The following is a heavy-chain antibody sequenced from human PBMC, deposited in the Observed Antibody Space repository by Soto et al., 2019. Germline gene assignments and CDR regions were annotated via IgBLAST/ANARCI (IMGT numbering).Heavy chain of an antibody. V-gene: IGHV3-33*01. Sequence: LRLSCAASGFTFNNYGMHWVRQAPGKGLEWVAVIWYDGSHESYADSVKGRFTISRDNSKNTLYLQMNSLRSEDTAVYYCARDRYSYDSRAYQGVDWYFDLWGRGTLVTVSS. D-gene: IGHD3-22*01. CDR2: IWYDGSHE. CDR1: GFTFNNYG. CDR3: ARDRYSYDSRAYQGVDWYFDL. J-gene: IGHJ2*01.